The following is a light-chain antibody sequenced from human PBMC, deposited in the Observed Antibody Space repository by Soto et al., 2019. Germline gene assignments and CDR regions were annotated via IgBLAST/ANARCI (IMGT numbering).Light chain of an antibody. J-gene: IGLJ1*01. Sequence: QPVLTQSSSASASLGSSVKLTCTLNSGHRSYIIAWHQQQPGKAPRYLMKLEGSGSYNKGSGVPDRFSGSSSGADRYLTNSILPPEGVADCYCEPWESTADVFGSGTKVTV. CDR2: LEGSGSY. V-gene: IGLV4-60*03. CDR3: EPWESTADV. CDR1: SGHRSYI.